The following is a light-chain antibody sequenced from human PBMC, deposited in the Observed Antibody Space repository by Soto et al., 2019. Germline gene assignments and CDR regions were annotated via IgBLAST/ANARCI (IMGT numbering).Light chain of an antibody. CDR3: SSYTSSSTLLYV. J-gene: IGLJ1*01. Sequence: QSALTQPASVSGSPGQSITSSCTGTSSDVGGYNYVSWYQQHPGKAPKLMIYDVSNRPSGVSNRFSGSKSGNTASLTISGLHAEDEADYYCSSYTSSSTLLYVFGTGTKLTVL. CDR2: DVS. CDR1: SSDVGGYNY. V-gene: IGLV2-14*01.